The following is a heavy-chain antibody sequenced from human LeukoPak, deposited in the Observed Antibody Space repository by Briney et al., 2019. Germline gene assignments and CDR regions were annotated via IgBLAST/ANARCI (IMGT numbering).Heavy chain of an antibody. CDR3: ARDVGLRVYYDSSGPARLDP. CDR1: GFTFSSYS. J-gene: IGHJ5*02. Sequence: GGSLRLSCAASGFTFSSYSMNWVRQAPGKGLEWVSSISNSSSYIYYADSVKGRVTISRANAKNSLYLQMNSLRAEDTAVYYGARDVGLRVYYDSSGPARLDPWGQGTLLTVSS. CDR2: ISNSSSYI. V-gene: IGHV3-21*01. D-gene: IGHD3-22*01.